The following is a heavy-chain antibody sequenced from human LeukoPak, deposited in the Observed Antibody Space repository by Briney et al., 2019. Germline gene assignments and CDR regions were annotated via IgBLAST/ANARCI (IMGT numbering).Heavy chain of an antibody. V-gene: IGHV4-59*01. CDR1: GGSMSSSY. D-gene: IGHD6-13*01. CDR3: ARSGYSSSWYDY. Sequence: SETLSLTCTVSGGSMSSSYWSWIRQPPGKGLEWIGYIYYSGSTNYNPSLKSRVTISVDTSKNQFSLKLSSVTAADTAVYYCARSGYSSSWYDYWGQGTLVTVSS. J-gene: IGHJ4*02. CDR2: IYYSGST.